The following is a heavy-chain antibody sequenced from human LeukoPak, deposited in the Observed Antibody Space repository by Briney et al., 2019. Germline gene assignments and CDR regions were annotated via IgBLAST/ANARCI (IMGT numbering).Heavy chain of an antibody. CDR1: GGSISSSSYY. V-gene: IGHV4-39*01. Sequence: SETLSLACTVSGGSISSSSYYWGWIRQPPGKGLEWIGSIYYSGSTYYNPSLKSRVTISVDTSKNQFSLKLSSVTAADTAVYYCARQWLVRGSAFDICGQGTMVTVSS. CDR3: ARQWLVRGSAFDI. CDR2: IYYSGST. D-gene: IGHD6-19*01. J-gene: IGHJ3*02.